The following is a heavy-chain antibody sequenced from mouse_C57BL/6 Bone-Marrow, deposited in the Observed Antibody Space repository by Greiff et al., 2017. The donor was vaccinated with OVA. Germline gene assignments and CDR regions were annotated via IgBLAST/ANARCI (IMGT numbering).Heavy chain of an antibody. CDR3: ARERAYDYDYAMDY. CDR2: ISDGGSYT. Sequence: EVKLMESGGGLVKPGGSLKLSCAASGFTFSSYAMSWVRQTPEKRLEWVATISDGGSYTYYPDNVKGRFTISRDNAKNNLYLQMSHLKSEDTAMYYCARERAYDYDYAMDYWGQGTSVTVSS. J-gene: IGHJ4*01. CDR1: GFTFSSYA. V-gene: IGHV5-4*01. D-gene: IGHD2-4*01.